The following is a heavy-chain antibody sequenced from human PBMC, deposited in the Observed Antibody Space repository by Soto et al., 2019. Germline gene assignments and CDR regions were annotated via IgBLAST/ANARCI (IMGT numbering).Heavy chain of an antibody. D-gene: IGHD3-3*01. CDR1: GYPVTAYY. Sequence: QLHLVQSGAVVKKPGASVTVSCSASGYPVTAYYMHWVRQAPGRGLEWMGGINPATGAAKYTQTCQGRVTMTRDTSPSTVFMERSGPTSEDTAVFYCASGGGVGVAGSAAFDMWGQGTLVTVSS. J-gene: IGHJ3*02. CDR3: ASGGGVGVAGSAAFDM. V-gene: IGHV1-2*02. CDR2: INPATGAA.